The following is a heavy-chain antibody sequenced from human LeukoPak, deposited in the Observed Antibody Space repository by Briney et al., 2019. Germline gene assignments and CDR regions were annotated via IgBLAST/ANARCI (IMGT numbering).Heavy chain of an antibody. V-gene: IGHV4-59*01. CDR1: GGSISSYY. CDR3: AMGGGLGIVDY. Sequence: SETLSLTCTVPGGSISSYYWSWIRQPPGKGLEWIGYIYYSGSTNYNPSLKSRVTISVKTSKNQFSLKLSSVTAADTAVYYCAMGGGLGIVDYWGQGTLVTVSS. CDR2: IYYSGST. D-gene: IGHD7-27*01. J-gene: IGHJ4*02.